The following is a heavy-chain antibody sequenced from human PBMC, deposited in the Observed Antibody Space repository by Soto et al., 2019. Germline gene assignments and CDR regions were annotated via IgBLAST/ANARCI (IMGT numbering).Heavy chain of an antibody. CDR3: ARVRYYGSGSSINWFDP. Sequence: PGGSLRLSCAASGFTFSDYYMSWICQAPGKGLEWVSYISSSGSTIYYADSVKGRFTISRDNAKNSLYLQMNSLRAEDTAVYYCARVRYYGSGSSINWFDPWGQGTLVTVSS. CDR1: GFTFSDYY. D-gene: IGHD3-10*01. J-gene: IGHJ5*02. CDR2: ISSSGSTI. V-gene: IGHV3-11*01.